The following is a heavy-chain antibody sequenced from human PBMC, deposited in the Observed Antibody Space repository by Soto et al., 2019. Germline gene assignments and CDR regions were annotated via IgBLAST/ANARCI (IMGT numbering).Heavy chain of an antibody. J-gene: IGHJ4*02. V-gene: IGHV4-4*07. Sequence: PSETLSLTCTVSGGSISSDYWSWIRQPAGKGLEWIGRIYISENTHYNPSLRSRVSMSLDTSKNQLSLNLSSVTAADTAVYYCARGVGRSSWTSFDSWGEGTMVPV. CDR3: ARGVGRSSWTSFDS. CDR1: GGSISSDY. D-gene: IGHD6-13*01. CDR2: IYISENT.